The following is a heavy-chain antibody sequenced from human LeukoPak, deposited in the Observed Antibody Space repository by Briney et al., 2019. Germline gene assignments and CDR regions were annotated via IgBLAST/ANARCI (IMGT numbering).Heavy chain of an antibody. CDR2: ICGSGGNT. V-gene: IGHV3-23*01. Sequence: GGPLRLPCAACGFHYYSYPVRGLRQAPGKGVEGVAAICGSGGNTSYANPLKSRFTNSRNNSKNTLYLQMNSVSAEDTDGYYGAKDLRWELLRESYYCMDVWGQGTTVTVSS. J-gene: IGHJ6*02. CDR3: AKDLRWELLRESYYCMDV. CDR1: GFHYYSYP. D-gene: IGHD1-26*01.